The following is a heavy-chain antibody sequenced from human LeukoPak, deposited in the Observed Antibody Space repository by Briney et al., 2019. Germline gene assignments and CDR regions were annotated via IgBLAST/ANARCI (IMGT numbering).Heavy chain of an antibody. D-gene: IGHD1-7*01. Sequence: GGSLRLSCAASGFTFSSYAMSWVRQAPGKGLEWVSAISGSGGSTYYADSVKGRFTISRDNSKNTLYLQMNSLRAEDAAVYYCAKRPKYLGNYYFDYWGQGTLVTVSS. CDR3: AKRPKYLGNYYFDY. CDR1: GFTFSSYA. J-gene: IGHJ4*02. V-gene: IGHV3-23*01. CDR2: ISGSGGST.